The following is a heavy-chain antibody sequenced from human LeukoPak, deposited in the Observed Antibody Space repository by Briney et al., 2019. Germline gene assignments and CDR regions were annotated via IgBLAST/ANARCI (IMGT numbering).Heavy chain of an antibody. CDR3: IRDLQD. CDR1: RLTLSGYW. Sequence: PGGSLRLSCAGSRLTLSGYWMQWVRHAPGKGLVWVSRINGDGSITDYADSVKGRFTISRDNAKNTLFLQMDSLRDEDTALYYCIRDLQDWGKGTLVTVSS. V-gene: IGHV3-74*01. J-gene: IGHJ4*02. CDR2: INGDGSIT.